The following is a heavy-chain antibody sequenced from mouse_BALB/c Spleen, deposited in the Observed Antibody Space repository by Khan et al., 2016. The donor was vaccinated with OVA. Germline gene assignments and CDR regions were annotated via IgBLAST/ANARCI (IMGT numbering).Heavy chain of an antibody. CDR1: GYSITSDYA. CDR2: ISYSGST. V-gene: IGHV3-2*02. Sequence: EVQLQESGPGLVKPSQSLSLTCPVTGYSITSDYAWNWVRQFPGNKLEWMGYISYSGSTSCNPSLKGRISITRDTSKNQFFLQLNSVTTEDTATYYCARRAYYGNWYFDVWGAGTTVTVSS. D-gene: IGHD2-1*01. J-gene: IGHJ1*01. CDR3: ARRAYYGNWYFDV.